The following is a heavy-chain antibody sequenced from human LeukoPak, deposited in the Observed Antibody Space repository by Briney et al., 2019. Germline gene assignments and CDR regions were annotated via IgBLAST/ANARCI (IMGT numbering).Heavy chain of an antibody. CDR3: ATTSQYCSGGSCYFDGFDI. Sequence: GESLKISCKGSGYSFISYWIGWVRPMPGKGLEWMGIIFPGDSDTRNSPSFQGQVTISADKSISTAYLQWSSLKASDTAMYYCATTSQYCSGGSCYFDGFDIWGQGTMVTVSS. V-gene: IGHV5-51*01. CDR2: IFPGDSDT. CDR1: GYSFISYW. D-gene: IGHD2-15*01. J-gene: IGHJ3*02.